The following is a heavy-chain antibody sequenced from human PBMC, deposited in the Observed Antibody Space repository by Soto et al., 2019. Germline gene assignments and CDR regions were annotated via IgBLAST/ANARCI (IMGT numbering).Heavy chain of an antibody. D-gene: IGHD6-19*01. CDR2: IIPIFGTA. J-gene: IGHJ6*02. CDR3: ARVGQWLLYGMDV. CDR1: GGTFSSYA. V-gene: IGHV1-69*06. Sequence: SVKVSCKASGGTFSSYAISWVRQAPGQGLEWMGGIIPIFGTANYAQKFQGRVTITADKSTSTAYMELSSLRSEDTAVYYCARVGQWLLYGMDVWGQGTTVTVSS.